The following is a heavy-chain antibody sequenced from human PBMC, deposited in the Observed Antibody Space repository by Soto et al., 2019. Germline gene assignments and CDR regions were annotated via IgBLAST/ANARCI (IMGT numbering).Heavy chain of an antibody. CDR2: IKTKADGGTI. CDR1: GFTFSDAW. V-gene: IGHV3-15*01. CDR3: TNAHPRGPDY. J-gene: IGHJ4*02. Sequence: PGGSLRLSCATSGFTFSDAWMNWVRQAPGKGLEWVGLIKTKADGGTIDYPAPVKGRFTISRDDSRNTLYLHMNSLKTEDTAVYYCTNAHPRGPDYWGQGTLVTVSS. D-gene: IGHD5-12*01.